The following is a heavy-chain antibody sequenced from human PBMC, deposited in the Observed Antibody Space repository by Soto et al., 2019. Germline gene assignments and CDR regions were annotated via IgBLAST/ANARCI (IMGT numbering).Heavy chain of an antibody. CDR1: GLTLSSYS. D-gene: IGHD3-3*01. J-gene: IGHJ4*01. CDR3: ARPDVCSGWFLDY. Sequence: RDYCSASGLTLSSYSMNVVRQAPGKGLEWVSSISSSSSYIYYADSVKGRFTISRDNAKNSLYLQMNSLRAEDTAVYYCARPDVCSGWFLDYWSHGTLFPVSS. CDR2: ISSSSSYI. V-gene: IGHV3-21*01.